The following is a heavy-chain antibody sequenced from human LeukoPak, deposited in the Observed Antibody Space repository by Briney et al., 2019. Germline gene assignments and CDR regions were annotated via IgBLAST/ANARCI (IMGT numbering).Heavy chain of an antibody. Sequence: PGGSLRLSCAASGFTFDDYAMHWVRQAPGKGLEWVSGISWNSGSIGYADSVKGRFTTSRDNAKNSLYLQMNSLRAEDTALYYCAKDRYCSSTSCYPKPYYYYYGMDVWGQGTTVTVSS. CDR1: GFTFDDYA. CDR3: AKDRYCSSTSCYPKPYYYYYGMDV. D-gene: IGHD2-2*01. CDR2: ISWNSGSI. J-gene: IGHJ6*02. V-gene: IGHV3-9*01.